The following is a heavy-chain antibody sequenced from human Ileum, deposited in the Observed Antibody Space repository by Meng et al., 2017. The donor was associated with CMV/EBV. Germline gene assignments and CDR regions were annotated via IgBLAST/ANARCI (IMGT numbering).Heavy chain of an antibody. CDR3: VRSGGDLDY. V-gene: IGHV3-74*01. D-gene: IGHD2-8*02. CDR2: VNRDETST. J-gene: IGHJ4*02. Sequence: LCGGASGFSWSSYGMSGVRRGPGRELVWDSRVNRDETSTGDAGSVKGRFTISRDNAKNTLYLQMNSLRAEDTAVYCCVRSGGDLDYWGQGTLVTVSS. CDR1: GFSWSSYG.